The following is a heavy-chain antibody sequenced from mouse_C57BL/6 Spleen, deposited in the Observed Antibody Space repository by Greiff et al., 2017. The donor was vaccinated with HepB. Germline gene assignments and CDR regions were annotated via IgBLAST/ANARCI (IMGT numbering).Heavy chain of an antibody. V-gene: IGHV1-74*01. J-gene: IGHJ1*03. Sequence: QVHVKQPGAELVKPGASVKVSCKASGYTFTSYWMHWVKQRPGQGLEWIGRIHPSDSDTNYNQKFKGKATLTVDKSSSTAYMQLSSLTSEDSAVYYCAMTYDYDGYFDVWGTGTTVTVSS. CDR2: IHPSDSDT. CDR1: GYTFTSYW. D-gene: IGHD2-4*01. CDR3: AMTYDYDGYFDV.